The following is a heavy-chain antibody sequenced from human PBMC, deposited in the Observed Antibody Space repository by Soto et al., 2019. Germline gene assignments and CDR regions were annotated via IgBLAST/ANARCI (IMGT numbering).Heavy chain of an antibody. CDR3: ARDCCGAPFDN. D-gene: IGHD2-15*01. V-gene: IGHV3-74*01. Sequence: GALRLSCAASRFTFRNYWMQWGRHAPGKGLVWVSPLNSDGSGTGYADSVRGRFTISSHNAKNMSYLQMNSLRAEDPAVYYCARDCCGAPFDNWGQGTLVTVS. J-gene: IGHJ4*02. CDR2: LNSDGSGT. CDR1: RFTFRNYW.